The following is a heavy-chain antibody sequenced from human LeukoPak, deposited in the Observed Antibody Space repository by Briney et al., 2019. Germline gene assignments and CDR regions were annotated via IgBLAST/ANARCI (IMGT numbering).Heavy chain of an antibody. CDR1: GLTFSSYA. Sequence: GGALRLSCAASGLTFSSYAMSWVRQAPREGMEWVSAISGSGGSTYYADSVKGRFTISRDNSKNTLYLQMNSLRAEDTAVYYCAKDRWLEPFGGFDIWGQGTMVTVSS. CDR2: ISGSGGST. J-gene: IGHJ3*02. CDR3: AKDRWLEPFGGFDI. V-gene: IGHV3-23*01. D-gene: IGHD1-1*01.